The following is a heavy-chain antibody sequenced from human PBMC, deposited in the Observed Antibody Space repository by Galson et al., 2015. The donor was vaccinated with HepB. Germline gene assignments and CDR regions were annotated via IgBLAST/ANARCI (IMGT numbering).Heavy chain of an antibody. CDR3: AKDGRGPYYYDSSGYEHGDLKNWYFDL. V-gene: IGHV3-9*01. CDR1: GFTFDDYA. J-gene: IGHJ2*01. Sequence: SLRLSCAASGFTFDDYAMHWVRQAPGKGLEWVSGIGWNSGSVGYADSVKGRFTISRDNAKNSLYLQMNSLRAEDTALYYCAKDGRGPYYYDSSGYEHGDLKNWYFDLWGRGTLVTVSS. D-gene: IGHD3-22*01. CDR2: IGWNSGSV.